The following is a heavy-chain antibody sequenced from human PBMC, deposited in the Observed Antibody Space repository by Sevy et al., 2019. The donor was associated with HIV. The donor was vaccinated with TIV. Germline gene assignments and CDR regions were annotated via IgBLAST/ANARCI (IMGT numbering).Heavy chain of an antibody. V-gene: IGHV3-7*03. CDR1: GFSFRNYW. D-gene: IGHD2-2*01. J-gene: IGHJ6*02. Sequence: GGSLRLSCAASGFSFRNYWMSWVRQAPGKGLEWVANIKRDGSEKYYVASVKGRFTISRDNAKTSLFLQMNSLRGEETAVYYCARDCSSASCLWGMDVWGQGTTVTVSS. CDR2: IKRDGSEK. CDR3: ARDCSSASCLWGMDV.